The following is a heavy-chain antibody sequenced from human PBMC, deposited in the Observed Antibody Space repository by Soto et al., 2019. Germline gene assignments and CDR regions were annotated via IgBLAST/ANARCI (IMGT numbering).Heavy chain of an antibody. CDR2: IYYSGST. V-gene: IGHV4-59*08. D-gene: IGHD1-26*01. CDR3: ARRGAVQYYFDY. Sequence: SETLSLTCTVSGGSISSYYWSWIRQPPGKGLEWIGYIYYSGSTNYNPSLKSRVTISVDTSKNQFSLKLSSVTAADTAVYYCARRGAVQYYFDYGGQGTLVTVSS. CDR1: GGSISSYY. J-gene: IGHJ4*02.